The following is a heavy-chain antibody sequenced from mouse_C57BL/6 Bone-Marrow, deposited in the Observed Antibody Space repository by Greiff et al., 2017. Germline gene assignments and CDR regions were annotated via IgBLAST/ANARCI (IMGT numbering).Heavy chain of an antibody. CDR1: GFTFSNYG. CDR3: ARQAPYSYVDV. Sequence: EVQGVESGGGLVQPGGSLKLSCAASGFTFSNYGMAWVRQAPRKGPEWVAFISNLAYSLYYADTVTGRFTISRENATNTLYLEMSSLRSEDTAMYYCARQAPYSYVDVWGTERTGTVSS. CDR2: ISNLAYSL. J-gene: IGHJ1*03. V-gene: IGHV5-15*01.